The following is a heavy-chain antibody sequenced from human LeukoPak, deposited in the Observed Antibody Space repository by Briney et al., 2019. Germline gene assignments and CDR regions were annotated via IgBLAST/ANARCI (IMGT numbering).Heavy chain of an antibody. CDR3: ARGRANYDSTGYYY. CDR1: GGSINSYY. CDR2: IYSSGST. J-gene: IGHJ4*02. D-gene: IGHD3-22*01. V-gene: IGHV4-59*01. Sequence: PSETLSLTCSVSGGSINSYYWTWLRQPPGKGLEWIGYIYSSGSTKYNPSLKSRVTITIDTSKNQFSLKLSSVTAADTAVYYCARGRANYDSTGYYYWGQEILVTVSS.